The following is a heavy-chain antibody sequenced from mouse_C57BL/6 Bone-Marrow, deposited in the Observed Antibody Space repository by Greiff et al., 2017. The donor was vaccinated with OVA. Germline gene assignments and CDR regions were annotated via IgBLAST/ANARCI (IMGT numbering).Heavy chain of an antibody. Sequence: VQLQQSGAELVRPGASVTLSCKASGYTFTDYEMHWVKQTPVHGLEWIGAIDPETGGTAYNQKFKGKAILTADKSSSTAYMELRSLTSEDSAVYYCTREGWLLFFDDWGQGTTLTVSS. CDR2: IDPETGGT. CDR3: TREGWLLFFDD. D-gene: IGHD2-3*01. V-gene: IGHV1-15*01. J-gene: IGHJ2*01. CDR1: GYTFTDYE.